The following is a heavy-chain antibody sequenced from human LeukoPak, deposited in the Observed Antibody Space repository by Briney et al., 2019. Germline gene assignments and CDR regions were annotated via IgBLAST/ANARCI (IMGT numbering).Heavy chain of an antibody. V-gene: IGHV3-74*01. J-gene: IGHJ6*03. CDR1: GFTFSSYW. CDR3: ARDQARYYYYYMDD. Sequence: GRSLRLSYAASGFTFSSYWMHWVRQAPGKGLVWVSRINSDGSSTSYADSVKGRFTISRDNAKNTLYLQMNSLRAEDTAVYYCARDQARYYYYYMDDWGKGTTGTVSS. CDR2: INSDGSST.